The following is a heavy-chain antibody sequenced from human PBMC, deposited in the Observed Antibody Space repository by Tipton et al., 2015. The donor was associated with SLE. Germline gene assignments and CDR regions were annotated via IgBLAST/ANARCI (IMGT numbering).Heavy chain of an antibody. D-gene: IGHD2-15*01. Sequence: TLSLTCTVSGGSISSYYWSWIRQPPGKGLEWIGYIYYSGSTNYNPSLKSRVTISVDTSKNQFSLKLSSVTAADTAVYYCARGYCSGGSCLPFDYWGQGTLVTVPS. J-gene: IGHJ4*02. CDR1: GGSISSYY. CDR2: IYYSGST. CDR3: ARGYCSGGSCLPFDY. V-gene: IGHV4-59*01.